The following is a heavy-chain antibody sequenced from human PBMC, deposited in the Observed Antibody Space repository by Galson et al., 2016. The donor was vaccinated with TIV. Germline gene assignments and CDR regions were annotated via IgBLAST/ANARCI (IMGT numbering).Heavy chain of an antibody. CDR3: ARDGYYYYYGMDV. CDR1: SGSISSGTYY. Sequence: LSLTCPVSSGSISSGTYYWNWIRQPAGKGLEWIGRIYTSGSTNYNPSLESRVTISVDTSKNQFSLKLNSVTAADTAVYYCARDGYYYYYGMDVWGQGTTVTVSS. J-gene: IGHJ6*02. CDR2: IYTSGST. V-gene: IGHV4-61*02.